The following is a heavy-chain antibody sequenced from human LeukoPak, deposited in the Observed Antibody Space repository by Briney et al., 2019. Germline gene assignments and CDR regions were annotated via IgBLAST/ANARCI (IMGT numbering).Heavy chain of an antibody. CDR3: ASRAAAPKDYYYYYMDV. J-gene: IGHJ6*03. CDR2: IYYSGST. D-gene: IGHD6-13*01. CDR1: GGSISSSSYY. V-gene: IGHV4-39*01. Sequence: SETLSLTCTVSGGSISSSSYYWGWIRQPPGKGLEWIGSIYYSGSTYYNPSLKSRVTISVDTSKNQLSLKLSSVTAADTAVYYCASRAAAPKDYYYYYMDVWGKGTTVTVSS.